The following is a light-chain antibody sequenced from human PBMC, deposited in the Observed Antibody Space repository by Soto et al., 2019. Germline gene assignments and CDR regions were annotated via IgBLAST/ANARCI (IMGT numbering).Light chain of an antibody. Sequence: QSVLNQPPSASGSPGQSVTISCTATSSDVGTYNYASSYQQHPGKAPKLMIYEVSKRPSGVPDRFTGSKSGNTACLTVSGLQADDEADYYCSSYAGSNNYVFGTGTKV. J-gene: IGLJ1*01. CDR3: SSYAGSNNYV. V-gene: IGLV2-8*01. CDR2: EVS. CDR1: SSDVGTYNY.